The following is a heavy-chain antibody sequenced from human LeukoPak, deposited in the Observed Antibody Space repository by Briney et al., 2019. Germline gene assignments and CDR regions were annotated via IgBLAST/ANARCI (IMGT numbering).Heavy chain of an antibody. CDR2: INPFDGST. Sequence: ASVKVSCKTSGYTFTNYYMHWVRQAPGQGLEWMGIINPFDGSTTYAQKFQGRVTMTRDSSTSTVYMGLSSPRSEDTAVYYCAREATAAGTLGDYWGQGTLVTVSS. J-gene: IGHJ4*02. D-gene: IGHD6-13*01. V-gene: IGHV1-46*01. CDR1: GYTFTNYY. CDR3: AREATAAGTLGDY.